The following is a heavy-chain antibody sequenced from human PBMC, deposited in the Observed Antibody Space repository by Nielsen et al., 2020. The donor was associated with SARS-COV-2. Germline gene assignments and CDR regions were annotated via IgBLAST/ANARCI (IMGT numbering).Heavy chain of an antibody. V-gene: IGHV3-33*01. J-gene: IGHJ4*02. Sequence: GGSLRLSCAASGFTFSSYGMHWVRQAPGKGLEWVAVIWYDGSNKYYADSVKGRFTISRDNSKNTLYLQMNSLRAEDTAVYYCARDLRFGELLTSDYWGQGTLVTVSS. CDR2: IWYDGSNK. CDR1: GFTFSSYG. CDR3: ARDLRFGELLTSDY. D-gene: IGHD3-10*01.